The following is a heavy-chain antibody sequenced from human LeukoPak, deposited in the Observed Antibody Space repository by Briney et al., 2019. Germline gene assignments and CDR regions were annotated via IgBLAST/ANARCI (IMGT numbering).Heavy chain of an antibody. CDR2: ICGSGGIT. J-gene: IGHJ4*02. Sequence: GGSLRLSCAAPGFTFSRYAMSWVRQAPGKGVGWVSAICGSGGITYYADSVKGRFTISRDNSKNTLYLQMNSLRAEDTAVYYCAKTPLWFGELLYYFDYWGQGTLVTVSS. CDR1: GFTFSRYA. CDR3: AKTPLWFGELLYYFDY. D-gene: IGHD3-10*01. V-gene: IGHV3-23*01.